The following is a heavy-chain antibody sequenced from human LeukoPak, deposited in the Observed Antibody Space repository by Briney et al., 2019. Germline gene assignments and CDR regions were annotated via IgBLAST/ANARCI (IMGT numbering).Heavy chain of an antibody. J-gene: IGHJ3*01. CDR3: ARDPGASGDYVTVL. CDR1: GFTFSSYA. CDR2: ISYDGSNK. D-gene: IGHD4-17*01. V-gene: IGHV3-30*04. Sequence: TGGSLRLSCAAPGFTFSSYAMHWVRQAPGKGLEWVAVISYDGSNKYYADSVKGRFTISRDNAKNSLYLQMNSLRAEDTAVYYCARDPGASGDYVTVLWGQGTMVTVSS.